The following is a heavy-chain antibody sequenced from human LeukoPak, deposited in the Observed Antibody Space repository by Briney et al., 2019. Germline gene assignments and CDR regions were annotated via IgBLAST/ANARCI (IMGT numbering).Heavy chain of an antibody. V-gene: IGHV3-21*01. D-gene: IGHD6-13*01. Sequence: GGSLRLSCAASGFTFSSYSMNWVRQAPGKGLGWVSSISSSSSYIYYADSVKGRFTISRDNAKNSLYLQMNSLRAEDTAVYYCARDRTAAAGSFDYWGQGTLVTVSS. CDR1: GFTFSSYS. J-gene: IGHJ4*02. CDR3: ARDRTAAAGSFDY. CDR2: ISSSSSYI.